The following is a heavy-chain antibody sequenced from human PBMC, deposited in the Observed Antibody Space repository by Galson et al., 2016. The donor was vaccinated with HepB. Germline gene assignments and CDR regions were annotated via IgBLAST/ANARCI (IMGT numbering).Heavy chain of an antibody. V-gene: IGHV3-53*01. CDR2: NFSGGGT. CDR3: ARFGGATGGDWLDP. CDR1: GLTVGGNY. Sequence: SLRLSCAVSGLTVGGNYMSWVRQAPGKGLEWDSYNFSGGGTYYADSLKGRVTISRDNSKNTLYLQMNNLRFDDTAVYYCARFGGATGGDWLDPWGQGTRVTVSS. J-gene: IGHJ5*02. D-gene: IGHD2-8*02.